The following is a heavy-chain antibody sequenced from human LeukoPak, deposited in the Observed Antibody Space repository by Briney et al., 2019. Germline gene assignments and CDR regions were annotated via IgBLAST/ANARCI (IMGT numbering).Heavy chain of an antibody. D-gene: IGHD6-13*01. CDR2: IYSSGST. J-gene: IGHJ6*03. Sequence: SETLSLICTVSGGSISSGSYCWSWIRQPAGKGLEWIGHIYSSGSTNYNPSLKSRVTISVDTSKNQFSLKLSSVTAADTAVYYCARLQQTYYYYYMDVWGKGTTVTISS. V-gene: IGHV4-61*09. CDR3: ARLQQTYYYYYMDV. CDR1: GGSISSGSYC.